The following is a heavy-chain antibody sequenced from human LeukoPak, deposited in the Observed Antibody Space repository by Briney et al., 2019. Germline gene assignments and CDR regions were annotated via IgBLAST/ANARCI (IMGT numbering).Heavy chain of an antibody. V-gene: IGHV4-4*07. D-gene: IGHD5-18*01. CDR2: INVSGST. CDR1: GGYISTYY. Sequence: PSETLSLTCTVSGGYISTYYWSWIRQPAGKGLEWLGRINVSGSTNYNPSLKSRVTMSLDTSKNQFSLKLSSVTAADTAVYYCARSLGYTYGYADYWGQGTLVTVSS. J-gene: IGHJ4*02. CDR3: ARSLGYTYGYADY.